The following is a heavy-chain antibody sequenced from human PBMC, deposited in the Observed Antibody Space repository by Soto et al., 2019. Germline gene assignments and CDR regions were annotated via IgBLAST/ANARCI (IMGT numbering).Heavy chain of an antibody. Sequence: QVQQVESGGGVVQPGRSLRLSCAASGFTFSSYDMHWVRQAPGKGLEWVAVIWYDGSNKYYADSVKGRFTISRDNSKNTLYLQMNSLRAEDTAVYYCARESSSSSVDYWGQGTLVTVS. CDR2: IWYDGSNK. V-gene: IGHV3-33*01. CDR1: GFTFSSYD. CDR3: ARESSSSSVDY. D-gene: IGHD6-13*01. J-gene: IGHJ4*02.